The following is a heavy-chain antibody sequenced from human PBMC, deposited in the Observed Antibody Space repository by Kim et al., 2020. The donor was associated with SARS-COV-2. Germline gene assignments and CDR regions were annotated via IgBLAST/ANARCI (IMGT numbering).Heavy chain of an antibody. D-gene: IGHD6-13*01. CDR3: ARCQQLESFDY. CDR1: GFTFSSYG. CDR2: IWYDGSNK. V-gene: IGHV3-33*01. Sequence: GGSLRLSCAASGFTFSSYGMHWVRQAPGKGLEWVAVIWYDGSNKYYADSVKGRFTISRDNSKNTLYLQMNSLRAEDTAVYYCARCQQLESFDYWGQGTLVTVSS. J-gene: IGHJ4*02.